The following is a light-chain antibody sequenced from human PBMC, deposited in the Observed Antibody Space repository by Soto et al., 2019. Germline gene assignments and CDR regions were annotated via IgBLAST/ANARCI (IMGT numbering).Light chain of an antibody. V-gene: IGKV1-6*01. CDR3: LQAHNYPQT. CDR1: QDIRNE. CDR2: AAS. Sequence: AIQMTQSPSSLSASVGDRVTITCRASQDIRNELGWYQQKPGKAPKLLIHAASSLHSGVPSRFGGSGSGTDFTLTISSLQPEDFATYYCLQAHNYPQTFGQGTQGEMK. J-gene: IGKJ1*01.